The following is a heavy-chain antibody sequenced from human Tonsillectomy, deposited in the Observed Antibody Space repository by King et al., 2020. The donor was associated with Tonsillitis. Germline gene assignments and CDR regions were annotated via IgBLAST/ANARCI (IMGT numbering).Heavy chain of an antibody. V-gene: IGHV3-30*18. Sequence: VQLVESGGGVVQPGRSLRLSCAASGFTFSSYGMHWVRQAPGKGLEWVAVISYDGSNKYYADSVKGRFTISRDNSKNTLYLQMNSLRAVDTAVYYCAKGVYSYGSGIDAFDIWGQGTMVTVSS. D-gene: IGHD5-18*01. CDR1: GFTFSSYG. CDR2: ISYDGSNK. J-gene: IGHJ3*02. CDR3: AKGVYSYGSGIDAFDI.